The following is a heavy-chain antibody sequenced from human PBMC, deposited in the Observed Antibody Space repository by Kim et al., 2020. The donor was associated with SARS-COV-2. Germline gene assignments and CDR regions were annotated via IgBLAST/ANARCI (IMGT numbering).Heavy chain of an antibody. CDR3: AKVFPRATIWLGKAQASLGMDV. Sequence: SETLSLTCAVFGGSFSANYWSWIRQSPGKGLEWIGEINHSGSTNYNPSLKSRVTISVDTSLNQFSLKLRSMTAADTGLYYCAKVFPRATIWLGKAQASLGMDVWGQGTTVTVSS. CDR2: INHSGST. CDR1: GGSFSANY. D-gene: IGHD3-10*01. J-gene: IGHJ6*02. V-gene: IGHV4-34*01.